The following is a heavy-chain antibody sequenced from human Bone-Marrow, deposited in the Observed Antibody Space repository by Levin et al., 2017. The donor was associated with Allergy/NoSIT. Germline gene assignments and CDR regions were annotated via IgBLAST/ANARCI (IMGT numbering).Heavy chain of an antibody. Sequence: GESLKISCKASGYPFTTYGISWVRQAPGQGLEWMGWISSSNGGTHYAQNFQGRVTMTTDTSARTDYLELRSLGSDDTAVYFCARVRVAGSGSYNHQGWFDPWGQGTLVTVSS. CDR3: ARVRVAGSGSYNHQGWFDP. J-gene: IGHJ5*02. CDR1: GYPFTTYG. V-gene: IGHV1-18*01. D-gene: IGHD3-10*01. CDR2: ISSSNGGT.